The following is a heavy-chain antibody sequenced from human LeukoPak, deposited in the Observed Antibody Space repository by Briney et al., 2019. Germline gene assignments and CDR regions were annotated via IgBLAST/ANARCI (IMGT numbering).Heavy chain of an antibody. CDR2: IMEDGSKE. J-gene: IGHJ4*02. V-gene: IGHV3-7*03. D-gene: IGHD5-24*01. Sequence: GGSLRLSCAASGFQLSSSWMSWVRQAPGKGLEWVANIMEDGSKENYVDSVKGRFTISRDNAKNCLYLQMNSLRAEDTAVYYCAKARRDGFYYFDYWGQGTLVTVSS. CDR1: GFQLSSSW. CDR3: AKARRDGFYYFDY.